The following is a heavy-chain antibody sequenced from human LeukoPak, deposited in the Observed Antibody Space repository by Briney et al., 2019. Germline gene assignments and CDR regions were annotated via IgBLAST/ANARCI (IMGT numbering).Heavy chain of an antibody. D-gene: IGHD2-15*01. Sequence: ASVKVSCKASGYTFTSYAMNWVRQAPGQGLEWMGRINTNTGNPTYAQGFTGRFVFSLDTSVSTAYLQISSLKTEDTAVYYCARDLRPVVAATPGYWGQGTLVTVSS. J-gene: IGHJ4*02. CDR2: INTNTGNP. CDR3: ARDLRPVVAATPGY. V-gene: IGHV7-4-1*02. CDR1: GYTFTSYA.